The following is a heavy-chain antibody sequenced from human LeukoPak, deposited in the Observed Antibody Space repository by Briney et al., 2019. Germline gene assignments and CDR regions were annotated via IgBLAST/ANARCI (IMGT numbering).Heavy chain of an antibody. V-gene: IGHV4-39*01. Sequence: PSETLSLTCTVSGGSVSRSSYYWGWIRQPPGKGLEWIGTIYYSGSTYYNPSLKSRVTISVDTSKNQFSLKLSSVTAADTAVFYCARGVGAKWLLHHYFDYWGQGTLVTVSS. J-gene: IGHJ4*02. CDR1: GGSVSRSSYY. D-gene: IGHD3-22*01. CDR2: IYYSGST. CDR3: ARGVGAKWLLHHYFDY.